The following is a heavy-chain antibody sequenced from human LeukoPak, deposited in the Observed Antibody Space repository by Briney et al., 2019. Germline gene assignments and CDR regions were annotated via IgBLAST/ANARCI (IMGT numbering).Heavy chain of an antibody. V-gene: IGHV3-23*01. CDR2: ISGSGGST. CDR1: GFTFSSYA. D-gene: IGHD3-10*01. CDR3: AKDPSGSGSFDY. Sequence: GGSLRLSCAASGFTFSSYAMSWVRQAPGKGLEWVSDISGSGGSTYYADSVKGRFTISRDNSKNTRYLQMNSLRAEDTPVYYCAKDPSGSGSFDYWGRGTLVTVSS. J-gene: IGHJ4*02.